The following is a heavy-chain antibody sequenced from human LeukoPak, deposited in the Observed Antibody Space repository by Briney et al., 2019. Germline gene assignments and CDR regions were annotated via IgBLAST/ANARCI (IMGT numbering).Heavy chain of an antibody. CDR2: ISGSGGST. J-gene: IGHJ4*02. CDR3: AKGRGETTVTTFSPLC. V-gene: IGHV3-23*01. CDR1: GFTFSSYA. Sequence: GGSLRLSCAASGFTFSSYAMSWVRQAPGKGLEWVSAISGSGGSTYYADSVKGRFTISRDNSKNTLYLQMNSLRAEDTAVYYCAKGRGETTVTTFSPLCWGQGTLVTVSS. D-gene: IGHD4-17*01.